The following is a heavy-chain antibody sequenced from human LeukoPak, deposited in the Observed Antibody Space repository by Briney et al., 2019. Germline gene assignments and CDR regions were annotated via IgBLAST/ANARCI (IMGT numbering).Heavy chain of an antibody. CDR2: ISGNNGDT. CDR3: ARDGGTAGYSSGSDY. J-gene: IGHJ4*02. D-gene: IGHD6-19*01. V-gene: IGHV1-18*01. Sequence: GASVKVSCKASGYTFTSNAITWARQAPGQGLEWVGWISGNNGDTRYAQKFQGRVTMTTDTSTSTAYMELRSLRSDDTAVYYCARDGGTAGYSSGSDYWGQGTLVTVSS. CDR1: GYTFTSNA.